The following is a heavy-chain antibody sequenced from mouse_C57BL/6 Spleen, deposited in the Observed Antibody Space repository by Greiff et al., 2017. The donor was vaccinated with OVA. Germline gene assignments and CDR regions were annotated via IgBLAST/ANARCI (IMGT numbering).Heavy chain of an antibody. CDR1: GFSLTSYG. CDR2: IWRGGST. J-gene: IGHJ4*01. Sequence: VQLQQSGPGLVQPSQSLSITCTVSGFSLTSYGVHWVRQSPGKGLEWLGVIWRGGSTAYNAAFISRLGISKDNSKSQVFFKMNSLQADDTAIYYCARIPSHYYGSSYAMDYWGQGTSVTVSS. D-gene: IGHD1-1*01. CDR3: ARIPSHYYGSSYAMDY. V-gene: IGHV2-2*01.